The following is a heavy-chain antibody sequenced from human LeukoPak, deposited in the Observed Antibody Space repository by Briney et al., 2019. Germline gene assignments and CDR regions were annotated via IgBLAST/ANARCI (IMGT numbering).Heavy chain of an antibody. V-gene: IGHV4-59*01. J-gene: IGHJ4*02. CDR2: IYYSGST. Sequence: PSETLSLTCTVSGGSISSYYWSWIRQPPGKGLQWIGYIYYSGSTNYNPSLKSRLTISVDTSKNQFSLKLSSVTAADTAVYYCARGGGSSWAGYWGQGTLVTVS. CDR3: ARGGGSSWAGY. D-gene: IGHD6-13*01. CDR1: GGSISSYY.